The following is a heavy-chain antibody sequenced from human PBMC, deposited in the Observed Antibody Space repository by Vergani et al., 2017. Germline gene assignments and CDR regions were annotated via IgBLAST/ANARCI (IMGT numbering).Heavy chain of an antibody. V-gene: IGHV3-21*01. J-gene: IGHJ4*02. Sequence: EVQLVESGGGLVKPGGSLRLSCAASGFTFSSYSMNWVRQAPGKGLEWVSSISSSSSYLYYADSVKGRFTISRDNAKNSLYLQMNSLRAEDTAVYYCARDPDLGYCSSTSCPEFDYWGQGTLVTVSS. CDR3: ARDPDLGYCSSTSCPEFDY. CDR2: ISSSSSYL. D-gene: IGHD2-2*01. CDR1: GFTFSSYS.